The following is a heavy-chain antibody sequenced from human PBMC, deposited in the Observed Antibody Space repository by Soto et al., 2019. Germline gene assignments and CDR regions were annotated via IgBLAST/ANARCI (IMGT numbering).Heavy chain of an antibody. D-gene: IGHD3-3*01. CDR2: IYYSGST. V-gene: IGHV4-31*03. Sequence: LSLTCTVSGGSISSGGYYWSWIRQHPGKGLEWIGYIYYSGSTYYNPSLKSRVTISVDTSKNQFSLKLSSVTAADTAVYYCARARGSIFGVVIIRHFDYWGQGTLVTVSS. J-gene: IGHJ4*02. CDR3: ARARGSIFGVVIIRHFDY. CDR1: GGSISSGGYY.